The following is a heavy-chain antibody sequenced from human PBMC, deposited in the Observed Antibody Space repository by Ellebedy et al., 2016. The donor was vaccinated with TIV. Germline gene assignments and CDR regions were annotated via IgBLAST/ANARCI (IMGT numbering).Heavy chain of an antibody. D-gene: IGHD6-19*01. J-gene: IGHJ4*02. V-gene: IGHV3-30-3*01. CDR1: GFTFSSHA. CDR3: AKEVLAV. Sequence: PGGSLRLSCAVSGFTFSSHAMHWVRQAPGKGLEWVATISYTGGSQNYADSVKGRFTISRDNSKNTLYLQMNSLRVDDTAIYYCAKEVLAVWGQGTLVTVSS. CDR2: ISYTGGSQ.